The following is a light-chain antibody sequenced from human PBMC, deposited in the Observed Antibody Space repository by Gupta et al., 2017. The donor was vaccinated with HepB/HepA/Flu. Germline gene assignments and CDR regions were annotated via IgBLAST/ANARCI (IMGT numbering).Light chain of an antibody. CDR3: QQYDNLPWT. CDR1: QDINSF. CDR2: RGS. J-gene: IGKJ1*01. Sequence: DIQMTQSPSSLSASLGDRVTITCQASQDINSFLSWYQQEPGKAPKLLIYRGSNLETGVPLRFSGSGSGTHFTFTISSLHPEDFATYYCQQYDNLPWTFGQGTKVEI. V-gene: IGKV1-33*01.